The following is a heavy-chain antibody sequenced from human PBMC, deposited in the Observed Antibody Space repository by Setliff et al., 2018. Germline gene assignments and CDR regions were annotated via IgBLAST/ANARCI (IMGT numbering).Heavy chain of an antibody. Sequence: SETLSLTCTVSGDSISRSTYYWGWIRQSPGKGLDWIGTVDHSGNTFYNPSLKSRVTISVDTSKNQFSLKLTSVSAADTAVYYCARGGQFDTSGYHKFDYWGQGTQVTVSS. J-gene: IGHJ4*02. CDR1: GDSISRSTYY. CDR3: ARGGQFDTSGYHKFDY. D-gene: IGHD3-22*01. V-gene: IGHV4-39*01. CDR2: VDHSGNT.